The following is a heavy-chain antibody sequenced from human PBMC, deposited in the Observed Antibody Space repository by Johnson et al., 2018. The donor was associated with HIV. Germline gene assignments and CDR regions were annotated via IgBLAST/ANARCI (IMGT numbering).Heavy chain of an antibody. CDR1: GFTFSSYA. CDR2: ISLDGSNK. V-gene: IGHV3-30*04. D-gene: IGHD7-27*01. Sequence: QVQLVESGGGVVQHGRSLRLSCAASGFTFSSYAMHWVRQAPGKGLEWVSVISLDGSNKYYVDSVKGRFTISRENSKNMLYLQMDSLRGEDTAVYYCARDSPLGRGLDIWGRGTVVTVSS. J-gene: IGHJ3*02. CDR3: ARDSPLGRGLDI.